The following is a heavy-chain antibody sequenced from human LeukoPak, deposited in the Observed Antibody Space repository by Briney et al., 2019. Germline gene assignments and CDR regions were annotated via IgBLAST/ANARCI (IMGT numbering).Heavy chain of an antibody. CDR3: ARATYCSGGSCYRDDAFDI. V-gene: IGHV4-39*07. CDR2: IYHSGST. Sequence: SETLSLTCAVSGGSITRGTYYWTWIRQPPGKGLEWIGSIYHSGSTYYNPSLKSRVTISVDTSKNQFSLKLSSVTAADTAVYYCARATYCSGGSCYRDDAFDIWGQGTMVTVSS. CDR1: GGSITRGTYY. D-gene: IGHD2-15*01. J-gene: IGHJ3*02.